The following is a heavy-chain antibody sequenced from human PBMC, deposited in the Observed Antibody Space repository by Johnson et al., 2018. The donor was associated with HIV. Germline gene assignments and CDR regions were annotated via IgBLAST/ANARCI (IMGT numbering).Heavy chain of an antibody. Sequence: VESGGGLVQPGRSLILSCAASGFTFDDYAMHWVRQAPGKGLEWVSGISWNSGSIGYADSVKGRLTISRDNAKNSLYLQMNSLRAEDTALYYCARDRKYSSGWKDAFDIWGQGTMVTVSS. V-gene: IGHV3-9*01. D-gene: IGHD6-19*01. CDR3: ARDRKYSSGWKDAFDI. J-gene: IGHJ3*02. CDR2: ISWNSGSI. CDR1: GFTFDDYA.